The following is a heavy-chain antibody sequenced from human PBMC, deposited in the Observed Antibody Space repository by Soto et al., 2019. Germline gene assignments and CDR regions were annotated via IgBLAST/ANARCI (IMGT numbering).Heavy chain of an antibody. V-gene: IGHV4-34*01. J-gene: IGHJ4*02. CDR2: INHSGST. CDR3: AILHNRAGIDY. Sequence: SETLSLTCAVYGGSFSCYYWSWIRQPPGKGLEWIGEINHSGSTNYNPSLKSRVTISVDTSKNQFSLKLSSVTAADTAVYYCAILHNRAGIDYWGQGTLVTVSS. D-gene: IGHD6-13*01. CDR1: GGSFSCYY.